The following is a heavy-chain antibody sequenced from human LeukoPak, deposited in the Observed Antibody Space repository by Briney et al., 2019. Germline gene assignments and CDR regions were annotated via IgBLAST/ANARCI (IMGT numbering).Heavy chain of an antibody. CDR1: GYSISSGYY. J-gene: IGHJ4*02. CDR2: IYHSGNT. V-gene: IGHV4-38-2*02. D-gene: IGHD3-10*01. CDR3: AGTSGSGTPIEY. Sequence: PSETLSLTCTVSGYSISSGYYWDWIRQPPGKGLEWIGSIYHSGNTYYNPSLKSRVTMSVDTCKNQFSLKLSSVTAADTAVYYCAGTSGSGTPIEYWGQGTLVTVSS.